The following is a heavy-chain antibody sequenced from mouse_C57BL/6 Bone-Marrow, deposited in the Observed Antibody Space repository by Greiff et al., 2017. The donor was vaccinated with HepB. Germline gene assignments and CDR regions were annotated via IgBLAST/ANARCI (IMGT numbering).Heavy chain of an antibody. CDR2: ISDGGSYT. V-gene: IGHV5-4*01. D-gene: IGHD1-1*01. CDR3: ARDRGYYGSSLAWFAY. J-gene: IGHJ3*01. CDR1: GFTFSSYA. Sequence: DVKLVESGGGLVKPGGSLKLSCAASGFTFSSYAMSWVRQTPEKRLEWVATISDGGSYTYYPDNVKGRFTISRDNAKNNLYLQMSHLKSEDTAMYYCARDRGYYGSSLAWFAYWGQGTLVTVSA.